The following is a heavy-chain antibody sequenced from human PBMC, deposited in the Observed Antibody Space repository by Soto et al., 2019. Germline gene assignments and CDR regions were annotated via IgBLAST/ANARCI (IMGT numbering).Heavy chain of an antibody. Sequence: QVQLVQSGAEVKKPGSSVKVSCKASGGTFSSYAISWVRQAPGQGLEWMGGIIPIFGTANYAQKFQGRVTITADKSTSTAYMELSSLRSEDTAVYYCARGPYYDFWSGRGYFDYWGQGTLVTVSS. CDR3: ARGPYYDFWSGRGYFDY. D-gene: IGHD3-3*01. CDR1: GGTFSSYA. J-gene: IGHJ4*02. CDR2: IIPIFGTA. V-gene: IGHV1-69*06.